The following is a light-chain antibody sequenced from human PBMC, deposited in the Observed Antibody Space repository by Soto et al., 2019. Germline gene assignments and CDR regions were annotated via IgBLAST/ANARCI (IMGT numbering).Light chain of an antibody. J-gene: IGKJ1*01. Sequence: EIVMTQSPATLSVSPGERATLSCRASQSISSNLAWYQQKPGQAPSLLIYGASARATGIPARFSGSGSGTEFTLTISSLQSEDYATYYCLQAQTFPRTFGQGTRVE. V-gene: IGKV3-15*01. CDR1: QSISSN. CDR3: LQAQTFPRT. CDR2: GAS.